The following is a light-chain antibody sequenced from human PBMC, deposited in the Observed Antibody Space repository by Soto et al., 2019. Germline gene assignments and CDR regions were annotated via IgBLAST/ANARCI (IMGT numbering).Light chain of an antibody. V-gene: IGKV1-39*01. J-gene: IGKJ1*01. CDR1: QTISTL. Sequence: DIHMTQSPSSLSANIGDRINITCRASQTISTLLNWYQQRPGRAPRLLMFAASTLQSGVPSRFSGSGSGTDFTLTITTLQPEDFATYYCQQNYIVPPTFGQGTKVDIK. CDR3: QQNYIVPPT. CDR2: AAS.